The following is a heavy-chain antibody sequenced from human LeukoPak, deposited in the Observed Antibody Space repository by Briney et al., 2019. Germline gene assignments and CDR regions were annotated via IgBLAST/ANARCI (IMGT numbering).Heavy chain of an antibody. CDR1: GGSISSGSYY. CDR3: ARVTKYSYGHLFDY. D-gene: IGHD5-18*01. Sequence: SETLSLTCTVSGGSISSGSYYWSWIRQPAGKGLEWIGRIYTSGSTNYNPSLKSRVTISVDTSKNPFSLKLSSVTAADTAVYYCARVTKYSYGHLFDYWGQGTLVTVSS. V-gene: IGHV4-61*02. J-gene: IGHJ4*02. CDR2: IYTSGST.